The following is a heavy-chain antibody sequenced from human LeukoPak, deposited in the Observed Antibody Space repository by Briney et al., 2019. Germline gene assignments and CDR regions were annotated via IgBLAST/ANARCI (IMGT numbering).Heavy chain of an antibody. D-gene: IGHD4-23*01. CDR3: AREETVVTPGDAFDI. CDR1: GDSISRFY. CDR2: IYYSGST. V-gene: IGHV4-59*01. Sequence: AETLSLTCSVSGDSISRFYWSWVRQPPGKGLEWIGYIYYSGSTNYNPSLKSRVTISVDTSKNQFSLKLSSVTAADTAVYYCAREETVVTPGDAFDIWGQGTMVTVSS. J-gene: IGHJ3*02.